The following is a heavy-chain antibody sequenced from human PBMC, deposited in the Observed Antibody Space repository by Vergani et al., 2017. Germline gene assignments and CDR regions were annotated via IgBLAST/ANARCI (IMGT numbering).Heavy chain of an antibody. CDR3: AKANHLLGRSFDC. J-gene: IGHJ4*02. D-gene: IGHD2-2*01. CDR2: ISWNSGLI. V-gene: IGHV3-9*01. CDR1: GFTFDDYA. Sequence: EVQLVESGGDLVQPGRSLRLSCAASGFTFDDYAMHWVRQAPGKGLEWVSGISWNSGLIGYADSVKGRFTVSRDNAKNSLYLQMSSLRAEDTAFYYCAKANHLLGRSFDCWGQGTLVTVSS.